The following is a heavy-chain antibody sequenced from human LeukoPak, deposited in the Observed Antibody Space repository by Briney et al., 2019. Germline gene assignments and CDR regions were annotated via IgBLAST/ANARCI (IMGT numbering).Heavy chain of an antibody. J-gene: IGHJ5*02. CDR2: IYTSGST. CDR3: AREKADYYDSRSGYNWFDP. Sequence: SETLSLTCTVSGGSISSGSYYWSWIRQPAGKGLEWIGRIYTSGSTNYNPSLKSRVTISVDTSKNQFSLKLSSVTAADTAVYYCAREKADYYDSRSGYNWFDPWGQGTLVTVSS. V-gene: IGHV4-61*02. CDR1: GGSISSGSYY. D-gene: IGHD3-22*01.